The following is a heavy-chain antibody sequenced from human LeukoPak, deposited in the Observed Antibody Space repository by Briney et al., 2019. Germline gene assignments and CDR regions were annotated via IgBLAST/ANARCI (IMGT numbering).Heavy chain of an antibody. CDR1: GYTFTSYG. V-gene: IGHV1-18*04. Sequence: ASVKVSCKASGYTFTSYGISWVRQAPGQGLEWMGWISAYNGNTNYAQKLQGRVTMTTDTSTSTAYMGLRSLRSDDTAVYYCAREYQLLSPFDYWGQGTLVTVSS. D-gene: IGHD2-2*01. J-gene: IGHJ4*02. CDR2: ISAYNGNT. CDR3: AREYQLLSPFDY.